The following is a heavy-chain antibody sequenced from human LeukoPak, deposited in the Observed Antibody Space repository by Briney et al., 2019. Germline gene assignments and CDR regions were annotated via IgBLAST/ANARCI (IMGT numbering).Heavy chain of an antibody. J-gene: IGHJ4*02. CDR3: ASGSYYYGSGSSKLFDY. CDR1: GGSISSSSYY. D-gene: IGHD3-10*01. CDR2: IHYSGST. V-gene: IGHV4-39*01. Sequence: PSETLSLTCTVSGGSISSSSYYWGWIRQPPGKGLEWIGSIHYSGSTYYNPSLKSRVTISVDTSKNQFSLKLSSVTAADTAVYYCASGSYYYGSGSSKLFDYWGQGTLVTVSS.